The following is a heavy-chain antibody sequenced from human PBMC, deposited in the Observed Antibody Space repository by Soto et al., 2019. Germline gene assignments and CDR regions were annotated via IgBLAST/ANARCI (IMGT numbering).Heavy chain of an antibody. CDR2: ISGSGGST. D-gene: IGHD1-26*01. CDR3: AKDQYYERWFDP. Sequence: GGSLRLSCAASGFTFSSYAISWVRQAPGKGLEWVSAISGSGGSTYYADSVKGRFTISRDNSKNTLYLQMNSLRAEDTAVFYCAKDQYYERWFDPWGQGTLVTVSS. CDR1: GFTFSSYA. J-gene: IGHJ5*02. V-gene: IGHV3-23*01.